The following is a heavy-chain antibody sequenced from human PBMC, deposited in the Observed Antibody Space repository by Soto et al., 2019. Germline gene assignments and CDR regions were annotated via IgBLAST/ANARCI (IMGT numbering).Heavy chain of an antibody. Sequence: QVQLVQSGAEVKKPGSSVKVSCKASGGTFSSYAISWVRQAPGQGLEWMGGIIPIFGTANYAQKFQGRVTITADESTSTGQMGLGSLGSGDTAVFYGAGGGGGDYGGNFDYWGQGTLVTVSS. CDR1: GGTFSSYA. CDR3: AGGGGGDYGGNFDY. J-gene: IGHJ4*02. D-gene: IGHD4-17*01. V-gene: IGHV1-69*01. CDR2: IIPIFGTA.